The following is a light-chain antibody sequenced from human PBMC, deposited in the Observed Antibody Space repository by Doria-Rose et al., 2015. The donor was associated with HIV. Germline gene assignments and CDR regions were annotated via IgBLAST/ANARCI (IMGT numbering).Light chain of an antibody. CDR3: VLYMGSGIWM. CDR2: NTY. V-gene: IGLV8-61*01. CDR1: SGPVTGAYY. Sequence: QAVATQEPSSSVSLGGTVTLTCGLTSGPVTGAYYPSWHQQTPGQAPRTLIYNTYSLSSGVSDRFSGSILGNKAALTISGAQADDESDYYCVLYMGSGIWMFGGGTELTVL. J-gene: IGLJ3*02.